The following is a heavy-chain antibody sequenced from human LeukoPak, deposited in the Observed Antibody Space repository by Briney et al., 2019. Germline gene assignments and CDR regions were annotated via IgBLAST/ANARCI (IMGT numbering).Heavy chain of an antibody. CDR1: GFTFSSYA. CDR3: AKESGHYDSSGYYYPDY. CDR2: ISGSGGST. V-gene: IGHV3-23*01. D-gene: IGHD3-22*01. Sequence: GSLRLSCAASGFTFSSYAMSWVRQAPGKGLEWVSAISGSGGSTYYADSVKGRFTISRDNSKNTLYLQMNSLRAEDTAVYYCAKESGHYDSSGYYYPDYWGRGTLVTVSS. J-gene: IGHJ4*02.